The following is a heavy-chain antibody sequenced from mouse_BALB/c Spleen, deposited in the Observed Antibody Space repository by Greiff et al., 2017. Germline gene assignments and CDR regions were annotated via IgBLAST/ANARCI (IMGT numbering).Heavy chain of an antibody. D-gene: IGHD2-4*01. V-gene: IGHV5-6-4*01. CDR2: ISSGGSYT. J-gene: IGHJ3*01. CDR3: TRADYEYPWFAY. CDR1: GFTFSSYT. Sequence: EVMLVESGGGLVKPGGSLKLSCAASGFTFSSYTMSWVRQTPEKRLEWVATISSGGSYTYYPDSVKGRFTISRDNAKNTLYLQMSSLKSEDTAMYYCTRADYEYPWFAYWGQGTLVTVSA.